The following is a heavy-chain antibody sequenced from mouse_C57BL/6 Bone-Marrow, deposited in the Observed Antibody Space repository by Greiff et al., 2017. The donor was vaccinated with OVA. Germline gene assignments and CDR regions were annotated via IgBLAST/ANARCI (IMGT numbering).Heavy chain of an antibody. V-gene: IGHV5-6*01. CDR1: GFTFSSYG. D-gene: IGHD1-2*01. J-gene: IGHJ4*01. Sequence: EVHLVESGGDLVKPGGSLKLSCAASGFTFSSYGMSWVRQTPDKRLEWVATISSGGSYTYYPDSVKGRFTISRDNAKNTLYLQMSSLKSEYTAMYYCARQPTDYYGLYARDYWGQGTSVTVSS. CDR3: ARQPTDYYGLYARDY. CDR2: ISSGGSYT.